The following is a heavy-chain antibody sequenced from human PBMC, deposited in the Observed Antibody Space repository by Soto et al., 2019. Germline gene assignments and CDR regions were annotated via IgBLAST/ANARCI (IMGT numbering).Heavy chain of an antibody. D-gene: IGHD2-15*01. Sequence: QVQLQESGPGLLKPSETLSLTCTVSGGSISSYYWSWIRQPPGKGLEWIGYIYYSGSTNYNPSLXSXVXIPXDTSKNQFSLKLSSVTAADTAVYYCARRWGRNFDYWGQGTLVTVSS. V-gene: IGHV4-59*08. CDR1: GGSISSYY. CDR3: ARRWGRNFDY. CDR2: IYYSGST. J-gene: IGHJ4*02.